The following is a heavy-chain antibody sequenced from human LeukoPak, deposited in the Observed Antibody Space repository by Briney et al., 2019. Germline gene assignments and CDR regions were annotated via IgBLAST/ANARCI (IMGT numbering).Heavy chain of an antibody. CDR1: GFTFSSYW. D-gene: IGHD2-15*01. Sequence: GGSLRLSCAASGFTFSSYWMSWVRQAPGKGLEWVANIKQDGSEKYYVDSVKGRFTISRDNAKNSLYLQMNSLRAEDTAVYYCARYCSGGSCTYYYYGIDVWGKGTTVTVSS. CDR2: IKQDGSEK. J-gene: IGHJ6*04. CDR3: ARYCSGGSCTYYYYGIDV. V-gene: IGHV3-7*03.